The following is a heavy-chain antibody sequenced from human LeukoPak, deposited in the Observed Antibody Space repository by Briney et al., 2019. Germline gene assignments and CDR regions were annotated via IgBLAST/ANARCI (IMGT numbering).Heavy chain of an antibody. Sequence: SVKVSCKASGGTFSKYTISWVRQRPGQGLEWMGGITPLFGTANYAQKFQGRVTITADESASTAYMELSSLRSEDTAVYYCASGGLRKSLDYWGQGTLVTVSS. V-gene: IGHV1-69*13. D-gene: IGHD3-16*01. CDR2: ITPLFGTA. J-gene: IGHJ4*02. CDR1: GGTFSKYT. CDR3: ASGGLRKSLDY.